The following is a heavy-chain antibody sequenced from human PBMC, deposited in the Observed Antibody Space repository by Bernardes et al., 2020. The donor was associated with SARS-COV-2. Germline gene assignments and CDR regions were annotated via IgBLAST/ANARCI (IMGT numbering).Heavy chain of an antibody. J-gene: IGHJ4*02. CDR3: ARGRDCSSASCYGSGDC. CDR1: GFTFNNYA. D-gene: IGHD2-2*01. V-gene: IGHV3-23*01. Sequence: GGSLRLSCAASGFTFNNYAMTWVRQAPGKGLEWVSAVSGSGGSTYYADSVKGRFSISRDNSKNTLYLQMNSLRADDTALYFCARGRDCSSASCYGSGDCWGQGTLVTVSS. CDR2: VSGSGGST.